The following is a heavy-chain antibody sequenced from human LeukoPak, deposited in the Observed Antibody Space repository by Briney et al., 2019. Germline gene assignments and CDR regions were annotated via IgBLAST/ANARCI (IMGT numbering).Heavy chain of an antibody. V-gene: IGHV1-8*01. J-gene: IGHJ6*02. CDR1: GYTFTSCD. Sequence: ASVKLCCNASGYTFTSCDINWERQATGQGLEWMGCMNADSGSTAFAQKFQGRVTMTRNTTTSTAYMELSSVRPDDTAVYYCARAAHYSYYYGMDVWGQGTTVTVSS. CDR3: ARAAHYSYYYGMDV. CDR2: MNADSGST.